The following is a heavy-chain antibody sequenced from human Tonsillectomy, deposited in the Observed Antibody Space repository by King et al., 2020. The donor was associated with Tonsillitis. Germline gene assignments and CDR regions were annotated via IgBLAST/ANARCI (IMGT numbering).Heavy chain of an antibody. Sequence: QLQESGPGLVKPSETLSLTCTVSGGSISSGTYYWGWIRQPPGKGLEWIGSIYYGGSTYYNPSLKSRVTISVDTSKNQFYLKMNSVTAADTAVYYCARRPENYYDSSGYYHPVGAFDIWGQGTMVTVSS. V-gene: IGHV4-39*07. J-gene: IGHJ3*02. CDR2: IYYGGST. CDR3: ARRPENYYDSSGYYHPVGAFDI. D-gene: IGHD3-22*01. CDR1: GGSISSGTYY.